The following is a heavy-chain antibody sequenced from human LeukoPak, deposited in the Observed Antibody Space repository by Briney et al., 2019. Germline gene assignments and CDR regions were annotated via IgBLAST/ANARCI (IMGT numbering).Heavy chain of an antibody. CDR2: ISAYNGNT. Sequence: ASVKFSCKASGYTFINYAINWVRQAPGQGLEWMGWISAYNGNTNYARKLQGRATMTTDTSTNTAYMELRGLRFDDTAVYFCARGAYDFWSAYYSSGYFDYWGQGTLVTVSS. CDR3: ARGAYDFWSAYYSSGYFDY. J-gene: IGHJ4*02. D-gene: IGHD3-3*01. V-gene: IGHV1-18*01. CDR1: GYTFINYA.